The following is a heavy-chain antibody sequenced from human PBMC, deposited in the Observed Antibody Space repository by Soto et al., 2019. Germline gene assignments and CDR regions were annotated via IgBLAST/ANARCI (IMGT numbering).Heavy chain of an antibody. CDR2: INAGNGNT. V-gene: IGHV1-3*01. J-gene: IGHJ2*01. Sequence: GPVEVSCKASGDTLTSFAIHLVRRAPGQRLEWMGWINAGNGNTKYSQKFQGRVTITRDTSAGTAYMELSSLRSEDAAVYYCARGGSLYWYFDLWGRGTLVTVSS. D-gene: IGHD1-26*01. CDR3: ARGGSLYWYFDL. CDR1: GDTLTSFA.